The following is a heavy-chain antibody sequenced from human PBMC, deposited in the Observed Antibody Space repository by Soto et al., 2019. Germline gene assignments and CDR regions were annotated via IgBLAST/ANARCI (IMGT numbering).Heavy chain of an antibody. CDR3: VRGAYRPYWVDP. CDR2: INSDGSII. Sequence: PGGSLRLSCTASGFPFISYWMHWVRQAPGKGLVWVSRINSDGSIINYADSVKGRFTISRDNAKNTVDLKMNSLRGEDTAVYFCVRGAYRPYWVDPWGKGTLVP. J-gene: IGHJ5*02. V-gene: IGHV3-74*01. D-gene: IGHD5-12*01. CDR1: GFPFISYW.